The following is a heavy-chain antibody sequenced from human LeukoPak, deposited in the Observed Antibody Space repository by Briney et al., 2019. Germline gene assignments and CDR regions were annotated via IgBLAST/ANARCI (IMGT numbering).Heavy chain of an antibody. J-gene: IGHJ4*02. V-gene: IGHV3-23*01. Sequence: PGGSLRLSCAASGFTFSSYAMSWVRQAPGKGLEWVSAISGSGGSTNYADSVKGRFTISRDNSKNTLYLQMNSLRAEDTAVYYCAKSHYDYVWGSYRRALIDYWGQGTLVTVSS. D-gene: IGHD3-16*02. CDR3: AKSHYDYVWGSYRRALIDY. CDR2: ISGSGGST. CDR1: GFTFSSYA.